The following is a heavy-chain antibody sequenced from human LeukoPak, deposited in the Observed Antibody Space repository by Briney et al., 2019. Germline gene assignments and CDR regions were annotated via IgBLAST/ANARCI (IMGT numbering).Heavy chain of an antibody. CDR2: INPNSGGT. Sequence: ASVKVSCKASGYTFTGYYMHWVRQAPGQGLEWMGWINPNSGGTNYAQKFQGRVTMTRDTSISTAYMELSRLRSDDTAVYYCARDWGDGTAMAWGDYWGQGTLVTVSS. D-gene: IGHD5-18*01. CDR1: GYTFTGYY. V-gene: IGHV1-2*02. J-gene: IGHJ4*02. CDR3: ARDWGDGTAMAWGDY.